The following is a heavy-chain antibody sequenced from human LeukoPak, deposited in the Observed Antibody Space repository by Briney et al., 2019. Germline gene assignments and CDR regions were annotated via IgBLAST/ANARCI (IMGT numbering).Heavy chain of an antibody. J-gene: IGHJ4*02. V-gene: IGHV3-74*01. D-gene: IGHD4-17*01. CDR2: ISSDGSST. CDR1: GFNFSTYW. Sequence: GGSLRLSCAASGFNFSTYWMHWVRQAPGKGLVWLSRISSDGSSTNYADSVKGRFTISRDNAKNTLYLQMNSLRAEDTAVYYCARDYGEGGYYFDYWGQGTLVTVSS. CDR3: ARDYGEGGYYFDY.